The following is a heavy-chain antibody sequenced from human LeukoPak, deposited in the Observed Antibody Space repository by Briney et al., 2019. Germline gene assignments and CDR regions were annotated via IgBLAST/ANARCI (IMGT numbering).Heavy chain of an antibody. CDR1: GGSISSGGYY. J-gene: IGHJ3*02. Sequence: SETLSLTCAVYGGSISSGGYYWSWIRQHPGKGLEWIGYIYYSGSTYYNPSLKSRVTISVDTSKNQFSLKLSSVTAADTAVYYCARTSRKRGAFDIWGQGTMVTVSS. D-gene: IGHD2-2*01. CDR3: ARTSRKRGAFDI. CDR2: IYYSGST. V-gene: IGHV4-31*11.